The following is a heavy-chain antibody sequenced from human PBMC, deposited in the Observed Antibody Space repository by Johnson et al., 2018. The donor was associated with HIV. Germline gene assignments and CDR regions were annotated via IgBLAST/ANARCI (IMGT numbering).Heavy chain of an antibody. V-gene: IGHV3-30*02. Sequence: VQLVESGGGVVQPGGSLRLSCAASGFTFSSYGMHWVRQAPGKGLEWVAFIRYDGSNKYYADSVQGRFTISRDNSKNTLYLQMNSLRAEDTAVYYCAREGSKEQLVPLDAFDIWGQATMVTVSS. CDR1: GFTFSSYG. J-gene: IGHJ3*02. CDR2: IRYDGSNK. CDR3: AREGSKEQLVPLDAFDI. D-gene: IGHD6-6*01.